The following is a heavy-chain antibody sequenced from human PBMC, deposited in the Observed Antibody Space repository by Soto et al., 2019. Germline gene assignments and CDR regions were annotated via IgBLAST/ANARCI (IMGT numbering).Heavy chain of an antibody. Sequence: WGSLRLSCAASGFTFSTYWMTWVRQAPGKGLEWVANIKQDGSEEYYVDSVKGRLTISRDNAKNSLYLQMRSVRAEDTAVYFCARVPRNGDYLDYWGQGTLVTVSS. CDR3: ARVPRNGDYLDY. J-gene: IGHJ4*02. D-gene: IGHD4-17*01. CDR2: IKQDGSEE. CDR1: GFTFSTYW. V-gene: IGHV3-7*03.